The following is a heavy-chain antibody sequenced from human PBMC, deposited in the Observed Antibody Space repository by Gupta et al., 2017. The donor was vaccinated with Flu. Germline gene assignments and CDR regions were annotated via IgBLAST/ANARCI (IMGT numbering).Heavy chain of an antibody. CDR1: GFTSSSYY. D-gene: IGHD3-16*01. V-gene: IGHV4-38-2*01. Sequence: QVQLRESGPGLVKPSETLSLTCAFSGFTSSSYYWGWIRQPPGKGLEWIGSVFHDGNTYYNPSLNGRVTISIDTSKNQFSLKVTSVTAADPAVYYWARSYQARHYFDYWGQGTLVTVSS. CDR2: VFHDGNT. CDR3: ARSYQARHYFDY. J-gene: IGHJ4*02.